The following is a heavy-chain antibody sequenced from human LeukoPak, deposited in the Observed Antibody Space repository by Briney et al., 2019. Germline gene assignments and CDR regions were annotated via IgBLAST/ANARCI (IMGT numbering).Heavy chain of an antibody. V-gene: IGHV3-48*01. Sequence: GGSLRLSCAASGFTFSSYSMNWVRQAPGKGLEWVSYISSSSSTIYYADSVKGRFTISRDNAKNSLYLQMNSLRAEDTAVYYCARASLRFLEGDYYYYYMDVWGKGTTVTVSS. J-gene: IGHJ6*03. CDR3: ARASLRFLEGDYYYYYMDV. CDR1: GFTFSSYS. CDR2: ISSSSSTI. D-gene: IGHD3-3*01.